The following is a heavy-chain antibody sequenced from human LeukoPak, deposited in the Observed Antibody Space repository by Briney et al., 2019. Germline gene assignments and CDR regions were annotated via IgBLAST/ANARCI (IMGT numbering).Heavy chain of an antibody. D-gene: IGHD5-12*01. CDR1: GFTFSSYS. CDR3: ASLQSVATIFY. CDR2: LSSSSSYI. V-gene: IGHV3-21*01. J-gene: IGHJ4*02. Sequence: PGGSLRLSCAASGFTFSSYSMNWVRQAPGKGLEWVSSLSSSSSYIYYEDSIKGRFTISRENTKNSLYLQRKSLRAEDTAVYYCASLQSVATIFYWGQGTLVTVSS.